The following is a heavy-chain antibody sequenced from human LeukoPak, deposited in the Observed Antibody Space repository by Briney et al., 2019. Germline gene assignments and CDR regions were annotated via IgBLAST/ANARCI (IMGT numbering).Heavy chain of an antibody. D-gene: IGHD3-22*01. V-gene: IGHV1-46*01. CDR3: ARAGENYYDSSGYYYA. Sequence: ASVKVSCKASGYTFTSCYMHWVRQAPGQGLEWMGVINPSGGSTSYAQKFQGRVTMTRDTSTSTVYMELSSLRSEDTAVYYCARAGENYYDSSGYYYAWGQGTLVTVSS. J-gene: IGHJ5*02. CDR1: GYTFTSCY. CDR2: INPSGGST.